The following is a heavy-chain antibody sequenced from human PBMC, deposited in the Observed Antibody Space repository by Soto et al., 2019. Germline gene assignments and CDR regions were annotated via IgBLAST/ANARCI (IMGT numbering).Heavy chain of an antibody. CDR2: ISSSGSTI. Sequence: GGSLRLSCAASGFTFSSYEMNWVRQAPGKGLELVSYISSSGSTIYYADSVKGRFTISRDNAKNSLYLQMNSLRAEDKAVYYCARKGYYYYGMDVWGQGTTVTVSS. CDR3: ARKGYYYYGMDV. V-gene: IGHV3-48*03. CDR1: GFTFSSYE. J-gene: IGHJ6*02.